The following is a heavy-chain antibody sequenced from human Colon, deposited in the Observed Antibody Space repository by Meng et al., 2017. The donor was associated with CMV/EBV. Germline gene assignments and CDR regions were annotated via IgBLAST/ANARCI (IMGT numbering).Heavy chain of an antibody. Sequence: GGSLRLSCAASGFMFNTYIMSWVRQAPGKGLEWVSSISGSGGSTYYEDSVRGRFLISRDNSKNTVYLQMNSPRADDTALYYCAKDLGSALHGGYAYGPRWFDPWGQGTLVTVSS. CDR1: GFMFNTYI. CDR2: ISGSGGST. J-gene: IGHJ5*02. V-gene: IGHV3-23*01. D-gene: IGHD5-18*01. CDR3: AKDLGSALHGGYAYGPRWFDP.